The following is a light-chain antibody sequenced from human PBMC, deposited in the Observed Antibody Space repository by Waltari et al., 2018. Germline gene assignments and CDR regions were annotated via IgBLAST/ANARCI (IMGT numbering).Light chain of an antibody. CDR2: DVS. CDR3: CSYTSTRSLV. CDR1: SSDIGTYNY. V-gene: IGLV2-14*03. J-gene: IGLJ2*01. Sequence: QSALTQPASVSGSPGQSITIPCTGTSSDIGTYNYVSWFQQHPGKAPKLMLYDVSTRAYGVSVRFSGSKSANTASLTISGLQAEDEADYYCCSYTSTRSLVFGGGTKLTVL.